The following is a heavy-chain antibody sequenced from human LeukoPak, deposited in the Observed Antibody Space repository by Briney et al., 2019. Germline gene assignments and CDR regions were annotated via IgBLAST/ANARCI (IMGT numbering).Heavy chain of an antibody. CDR3: ARDSYYDSSGYSDDAFDI. J-gene: IGHJ3*02. V-gene: IGHV3-74*01. Sequence: PGGSLRLSCAASGFTFRTYWMHWVRHAPGKGLMWVSRINTEGSSTSYADSVKGRFTISRDNAKNSLYLQMNSLRAEDTAVYYCARDSYYDSSGYSDDAFDIWGQGTMVTVSS. CDR2: INTEGSST. CDR1: GFTFRTYW. D-gene: IGHD3-22*01.